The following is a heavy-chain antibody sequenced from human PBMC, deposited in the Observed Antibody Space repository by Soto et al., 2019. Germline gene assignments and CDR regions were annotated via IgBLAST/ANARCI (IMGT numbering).Heavy chain of an antibody. V-gene: IGHV1-8*01. CDR3: ARVTTILRYFDWPIDY. CDR1: GYTFTSYD. CDR2: MNPNSGNT. J-gene: IGHJ4*02. Sequence: ASVKVSCKASGYTFTSYDINWVRQATGQGLEWMGWMNPNSGNTGYAQKFQGRVTMTRNTSISTAYMELSSLRSEDTAVYYCARVTTILRYFDWPIDYWGQGTLVTVSS. D-gene: IGHD3-9*01.